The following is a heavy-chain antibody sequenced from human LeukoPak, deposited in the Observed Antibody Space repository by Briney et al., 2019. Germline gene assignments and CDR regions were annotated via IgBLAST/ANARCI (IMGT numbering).Heavy chain of an antibody. CDR3: ARVKQQRVDY. Sequence: SETLSLTCTVPGGSISSYYWSWIRQPPGKGLEWVGYIYYSGRTNYNPSLKSRATISVETSKNQFSLKLSSVTAAHTAVYYCARVKQQRVDYWGQGTLVTFAS. CDR2: IYYSGRT. J-gene: IGHJ4*02. V-gene: IGHV4-59*01. CDR1: GGSISSYY. D-gene: IGHD6-13*01.